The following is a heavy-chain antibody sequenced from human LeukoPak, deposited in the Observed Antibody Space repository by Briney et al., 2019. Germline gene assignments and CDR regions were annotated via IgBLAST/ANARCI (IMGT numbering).Heavy chain of an antibody. CDR3: AGRVGSRIDY. J-gene: IGHJ4*02. D-gene: IGHD1-26*01. CDR1: GYTFTSYG. V-gene: IGHV1-18*01. Sequence: GASVKVSRKASGYTFTSYGISWVRQAPGQGLEWRGWISAYNGSTNYAQKLQGRVTMTTDTSTSTAYMELRSLRSDDTAVYYCAGRVGSRIDYWGQGTLVTVSS. CDR2: ISAYNGST.